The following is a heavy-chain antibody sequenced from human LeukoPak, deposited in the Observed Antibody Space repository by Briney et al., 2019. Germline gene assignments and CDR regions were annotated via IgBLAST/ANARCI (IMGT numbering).Heavy chain of an antibody. V-gene: IGHV4-59*08. CDR1: GGSISGYY. J-gene: IGHJ3*02. Sequence: SETLSLTCTVPGGSISGYYWSWIRQSPGKGRGWIGYIHYSGSTNYNPSLKSRVTMSVDMSKNQFSLKLSSVTAADTALYYCARHFTYYYDSSGYPRDGFDIWGLGTMVTVSS. CDR2: IHYSGST. D-gene: IGHD3-22*01. CDR3: ARHFTYYYDSSGYPRDGFDI.